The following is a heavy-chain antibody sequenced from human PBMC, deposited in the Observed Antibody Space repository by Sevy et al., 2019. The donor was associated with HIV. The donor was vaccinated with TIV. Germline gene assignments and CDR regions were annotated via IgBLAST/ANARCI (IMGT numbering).Heavy chain of an antibody. CDR1: GFTFNSYG. J-gene: IGHJ4*02. Sequence: GGSLRLSCAASGFTFNSYGMHWVRQAPIKGLEWVASIYYDGNNEYYADSVKGRFTISRDESKNTLYLQMNSLRAEDTAVYYCARDSNEYGDYRLSYYFDYWGQGALVTVSS. V-gene: IGHV3-33*01. CDR3: ARDSNEYGDYRLSYYFDY. D-gene: IGHD4-17*01. CDR2: IYYDGNNE.